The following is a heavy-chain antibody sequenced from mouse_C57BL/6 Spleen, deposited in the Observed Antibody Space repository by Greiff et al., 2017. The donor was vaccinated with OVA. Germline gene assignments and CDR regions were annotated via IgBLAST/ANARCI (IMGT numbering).Heavy chain of an antibody. D-gene: IGHD2-4*01. J-gene: IGHJ1*03. V-gene: IGHV1-26*01. CDR3: ARSLYDYEGYFDV. CDR1: GYTFTDYY. CDR2: INPNNGGT. Sequence: VQLQQSGPELVKPGASVKISCKASGYTFTDYYMNWVKQSHGKSLEWIGDINPNNGGTSYNQKFKGKATLTVDKSSSTAYMELRSLTSEDSAVYYCARSLYDYEGYFDVWGTGTTVTASS.